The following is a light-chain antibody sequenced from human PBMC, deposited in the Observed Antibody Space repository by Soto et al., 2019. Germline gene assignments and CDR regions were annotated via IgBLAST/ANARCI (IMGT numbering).Light chain of an antibody. V-gene: IGLV3-21*04. J-gene: IGLJ1*01. Sequence: SYELTQPPSVSVAPGKTARITCGGNNIGSKSVHWYQQKPGQAPVLVIYYDSDRPSGIPERFSGSNSRNTATLTISRVEAGDEADYYCQVWDSSSDHVFGTGNKVTVL. CDR1: NIGSKS. CDR3: QVWDSSSDHV. CDR2: YDS.